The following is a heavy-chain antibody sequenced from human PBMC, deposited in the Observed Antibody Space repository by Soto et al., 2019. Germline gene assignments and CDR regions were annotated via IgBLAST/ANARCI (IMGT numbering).Heavy chain of an antibody. Sequence: PSETLSLTCTVSGGSISSGGYYWSWIRQHPGKGLEWIGYIYYSGSTYYNPSLKSRVTISVDTSKNQFSLKLSSVTAADTAVYYCARTPGYYDSSGYSDDAFDIWGQGTMVTVS. CDR3: ARTPGYYDSSGYSDDAFDI. CDR2: IYYSGST. D-gene: IGHD3-22*01. J-gene: IGHJ3*02. CDR1: GGSISSGGYY. V-gene: IGHV4-31*03.